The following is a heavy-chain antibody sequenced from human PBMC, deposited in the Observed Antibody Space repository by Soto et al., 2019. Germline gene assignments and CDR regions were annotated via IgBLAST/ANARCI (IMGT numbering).Heavy chain of an antibody. J-gene: IGHJ3*02. CDR1: GASISSSY. D-gene: IGHD3-22*01. V-gene: IGHV4-59*01. Sequence: SETLSLTCTVSGASISSSYWSWIRQSPGKGLEWIGYVYYSGNTKYNPSLKSRVTISVDTSKNQFSLKLSSVTAADTAVYYCVRGYYDSNGQSTPFDIWGQGTMVT. CDR2: VYYSGNT. CDR3: VRGYYDSNGQSTPFDI.